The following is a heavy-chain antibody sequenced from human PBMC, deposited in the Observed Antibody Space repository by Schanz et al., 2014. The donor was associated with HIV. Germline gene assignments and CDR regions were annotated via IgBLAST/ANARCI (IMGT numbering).Heavy chain of an antibody. J-gene: IGHJ5*02. V-gene: IGHV3-23*04. Sequence: EVQLVESGGGLVQPGGSLRLSCAASGFTFSSHWMHWVRQAPGKGLDWVSTISGSDGDTYYADSVKGRFTISRDNSKNTLYLQMNSLRPEDTAVYYCAKDKSRHTYSSSSIFDPWGQGTLVTVSS. CDR3: AKDKSRHTYSSSSIFDP. CDR1: GFTFSSHW. D-gene: IGHD6-13*01. CDR2: ISGSDGDT.